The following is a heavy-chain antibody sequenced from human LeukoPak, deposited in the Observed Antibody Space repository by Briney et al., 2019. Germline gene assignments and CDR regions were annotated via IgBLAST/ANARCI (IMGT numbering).Heavy chain of an antibody. J-gene: IGHJ4*02. Sequence: XAPGXXXEXVSGISGSGGSTYYADSVKGRFTISRDNSKNTLYLQMNSPKAEDTAVYYCAILPGYSSSWYEVDYWGQGTLVTVSS. V-gene: IGHV3-23*01. D-gene: IGHD6-13*01. CDR3: AILPGYSSSWYEVDY. CDR2: ISGSGGST.